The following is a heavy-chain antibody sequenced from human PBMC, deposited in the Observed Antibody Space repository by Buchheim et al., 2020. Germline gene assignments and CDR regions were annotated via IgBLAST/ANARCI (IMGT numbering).Heavy chain of an antibody. J-gene: IGHJ4*02. Sequence: QVQLVESGGGVVQPGRSLRLSCAASGFTFSSYGMHWVRQAPGKGLEWVAVISYDGSNKYYADSVKGRFTISRDNSKNTLYLQMNSLRAEDTAVYYCAKGYPIAAQLFDYWGQGTL. CDR2: ISYDGSNK. V-gene: IGHV3-30*18. D-gene: IGHD6-6*01. CDR1: GFTFSSYG. CDR3: AKGYPIAAQLFDY.